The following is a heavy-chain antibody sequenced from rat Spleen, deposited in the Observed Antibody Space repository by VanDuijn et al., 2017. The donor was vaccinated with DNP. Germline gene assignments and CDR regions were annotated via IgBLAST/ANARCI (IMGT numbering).Heavy chain of an antibody. CDR2: ISYDGLAT. Sequence: EVQLVESGGGLVQPGGSLKLSCVGSEISFDAYYMAWVRQTPTKGLEWVASISYDGLATYYRDSVKGRFTISRDNAENTVYLQMDSLRSEDTATYYCATGVYGGYEDWFAYWGQGTLVTVSS. D-gene: IGHD1-11*01. CDR1: EISFDAYY. J-gene: IGHJ3*01. V-gene: IGHV5-20*01. CDR3: ATGVYGGYEDWFAY.